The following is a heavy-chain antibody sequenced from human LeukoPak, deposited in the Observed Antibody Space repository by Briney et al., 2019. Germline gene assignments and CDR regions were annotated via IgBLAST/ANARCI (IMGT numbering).Heavy chain of an antibody. V-gene: IGHV4-39*01. CDR3: ARQRMIVVVIPYYYYMDV. D-gene: IGHD3-22*01. CDR2: IYYSGST. Sequence: PSETLSLTCSVSGDSISSADYYWNWIRQPANKGLEWIGSIYYSGSTYYNPSLKSRVTISVDTSKNQFSLKLSSVTAADTAVYYCARQRMIVVVIPYYYYMDVWGKGTTVTVSS. J-gene: IGHJ6*03. CDR1: GDSISSADYY.